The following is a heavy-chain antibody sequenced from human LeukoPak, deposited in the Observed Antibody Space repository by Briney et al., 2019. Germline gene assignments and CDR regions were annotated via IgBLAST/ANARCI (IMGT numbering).Heavy chain of an antibody. CDR1: GYTFTGYY. CDR3: ARAGGYSYGYVSEFDY. Sequence: ASVKVSCKASGYTFTGYYMYWVRQAPGQGLEWMGWINPNSGGTNYAQKFQGRVTMTRDTSISTAYMELSRLRSDDTALYYCARAGGYSYGYVSEFDYWGQGTLVTVSS. V-gene: IGHV1-2*02. J-gene: IGHJ4*02. D-gene: IGHD5-18*01. CDR2: INPNSGGT.